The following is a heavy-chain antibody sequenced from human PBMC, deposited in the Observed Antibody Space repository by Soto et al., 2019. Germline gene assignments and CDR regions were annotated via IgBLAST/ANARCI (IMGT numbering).Heavy chain of an antibody. V-gene: IGHV4-59*13. CDR2: IYYSGGT. D-gene: IGHD5-12*01. J-gene: IGHJ6*02. CDR3: ACAWLRGDYYYGLDV. CDR1: GGSIRSYY. Sequence: SETVSLAGTVSGGSIRSYYWSWIRQPPGKGVEWIGYIYYSGGTNYSPSLKSRVTISVDTSKNQFSLKLSSVTAADTAVYYCACAWLRGDYYYGLDVWGQGTSVPVSS.